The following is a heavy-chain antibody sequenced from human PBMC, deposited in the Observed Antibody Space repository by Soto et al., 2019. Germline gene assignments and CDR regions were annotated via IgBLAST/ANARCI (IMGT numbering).Heavy chain of an antibody. Sequence: ASVKVSCKASGYTFTSYAMHWVRQAPGQRLEWMGWINAGNGNTKYSQKFQGRVTITRDKSASTAYRELSGLRSEDTAGDYCARGGSGPQRRLGFDPWGQGTLVTVSS. CDR2: INAGNGNT. CDR3: ARGGSGPQRRLGFDP. D-gene: IGHD3-10*01. CDR1: GYTFTSYA. J-gene: IGHJ5*02. V-gene: IGHV1-3*01.